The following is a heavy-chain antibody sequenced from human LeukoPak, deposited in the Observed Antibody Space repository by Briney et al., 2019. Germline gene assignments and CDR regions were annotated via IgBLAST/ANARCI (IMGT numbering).Heavy chain of an antibody. J-gene: IGHJ4*02. CDR1: GGTFSSYA. Sequence: SLKVSCKASGGTFSSYAISWGRQAPGQGLEWVGGVIPIFGTANYAQKFQGRVTITADESTSTAYMELSSLRSEDTAVYYCASCGGGGSCYPQYIFDYWGQGTLVTVSS. V-gene: IGHV1-69*13. CDR2: VIPIFGTA. CDR3: ASCGGGGSCYPQYIFDY. D-gene: IGHD2-15*01.